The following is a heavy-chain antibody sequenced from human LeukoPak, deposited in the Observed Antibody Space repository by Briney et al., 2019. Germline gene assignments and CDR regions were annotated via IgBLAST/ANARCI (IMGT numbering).Heavy chain of an antibody. Sequence: SVKVSCKASGGTFSNYAITWVRQAPGQGLEWMGGVTPVFGTAIYAQQFRGRLTITADRFTSTAYMELSSPRSGDTAVYFCAAEVAYNYGWAHDYWGQGTRVTVSS. V-gene: IGHV1-69*06. J-gene: IGHJ4*02. CDR3: AAEVAYNYGWAHDY. CDR1: GGTFSNYA. CDR2: VTPVFGTA. D-gene: IGHD3-10*01.